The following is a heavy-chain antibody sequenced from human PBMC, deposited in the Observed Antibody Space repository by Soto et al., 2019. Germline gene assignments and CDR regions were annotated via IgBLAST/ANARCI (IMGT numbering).Heavy chain of an antibody. V-gene: IGHV3-23*01. J-gene: IGHJ4*02. Sequence: EVQLLESGGGLVQPGGSLRVSCVVSGFTFSSYGMSWVRQAPGKGLEWVSAISGSGGSTYYADSVKGRFTISRDNSKNTLYLQMNSLRAEDTASYYCASYYYDSSGYYHYFDYWGQGTLVTVSS. CDR2: ISGSGGST. D-gene: IGHD3-22*01. CDR3: ASYYYDSSGYYHYFDY. CDR1: GFTFSSYG.